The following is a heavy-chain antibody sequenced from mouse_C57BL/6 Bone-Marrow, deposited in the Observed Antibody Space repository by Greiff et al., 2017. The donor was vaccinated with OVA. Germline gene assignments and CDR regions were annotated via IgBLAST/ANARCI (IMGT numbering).Heavy chain of an antibody. Sequence: EVQLVESGGDLVKPGGSLKLSCAASGFTFSSYGMSWVRQTPDKRLEWVATISSGGRYTYYPDSVKGRFTISRDNAKNTLYLQMSSLKSEDTAMYYCARHVDYAMDYWGQGTSVTVSS. CDR3: ARHVDYAMDY. J-gene: IGHJ4*01. CDR1: GFTFSSYG. V-gene: IGHV5-6*01. CDR2: ISSGGRYT.